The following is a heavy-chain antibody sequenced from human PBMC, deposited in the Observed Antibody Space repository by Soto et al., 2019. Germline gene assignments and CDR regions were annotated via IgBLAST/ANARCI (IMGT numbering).Heavy chain of an antibody. Sequence: PGGSLRLSCSASGFTFSSYAMHWVRQAPGKGLEYVSAISSNGGSTYYADSVKGRFTISRDNSKNTLYLQMSSLRAEDTAVYYCVKDAGIAAAGMRYYDYVWGSYRPTHFDYWGQGTLVTVSS. J-gene: IGHJ4*02. CDR1: GFTFSSYA. CDR2: ISSNGGST. D-gene: IGHD3-16*02. CDR3: VKDAGIAAAGMRYYDYVWGSYRPTHFDY. V-gene: IGHV3-64D*08.